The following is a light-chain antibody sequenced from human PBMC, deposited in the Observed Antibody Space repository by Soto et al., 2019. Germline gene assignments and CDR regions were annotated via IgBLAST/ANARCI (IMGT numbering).Light chain of an antibody. Sequence: EILLTQSPGTLSLSPGERATLSCRASQSINNNYLAWYQQKRGQAPRLLIYGASSRATGIPARFSGSGSGTDFTFTISRLEPDDFAVYYCPQYGGSPRTFGQGTKVEIK. CDR2: GAS. V-gene: IGKV3-20*01. J-gene: IGKJ1*01. CDR3: PQYGGSPRT. CDR1: QSINNNY.